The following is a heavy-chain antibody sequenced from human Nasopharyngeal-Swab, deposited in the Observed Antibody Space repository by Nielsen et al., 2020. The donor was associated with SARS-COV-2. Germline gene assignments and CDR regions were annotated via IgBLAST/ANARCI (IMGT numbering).Heavy chain of an antibody. Sequence: ASVKVSCKASGYTFTSYAMHWVRQAPGQRLEWMGWINAGNGNTKYSQKFQGRVTITRDTSASTAYMELSSLRSEDTAVYYCARGRGYDILTGYYPDYNWFDPWGQGTLVTVSS. CDR2: INAGNGNT. D-gene: IGHD3-9*01. J-gene: IGHJ5*02. CDR1: GYTFTSYA. V-gene: IGHV1-3*01. CDR3: ARGRGYDILTGYYPDYNWFDP.